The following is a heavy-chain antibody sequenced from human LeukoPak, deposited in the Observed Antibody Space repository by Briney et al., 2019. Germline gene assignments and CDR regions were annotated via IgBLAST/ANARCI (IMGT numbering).Heavy chain of an antibody. CDR2: ISGSGGST. V-gene: IGHV3-23*01. D-gene: IGHD2-8*01. J-gene: IGHJ4*02. CDR3: AKESRLIVLMVYAMDY. Sequence: GGSLRLSCAASGLTFSSYAMSWVRQAPGKGLEWVSAISGSGGSTYYADSVKGRFTISRDNSKNTLYLQMNSLRAEDTAVYYCAKESRLIVLMVYAMDYWGQGTLVTVSS. CDR1: GLTFSSYA.